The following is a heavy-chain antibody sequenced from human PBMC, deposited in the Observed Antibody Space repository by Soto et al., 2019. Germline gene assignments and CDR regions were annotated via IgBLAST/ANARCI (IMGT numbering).Heavy chain of an antibody. Sequence: QVQLQESGPGLVKPSQTLSLTCTVSGGSISSGDYYWSWIRQPPGKGLEWIGYIYYSGSTYYNPTLKSRVNISVDTSKNQFSLKLSSVTAADTAVYYCARKDYGDQKPPFPDYWGQGTLVTVSS. V-gene: IGHV4-30-4*01. CDR1: GGSISSGDYY. D-gene: IGHD4-17*01. CDR2: IYYSGST. CDR3: ARKDYGDQKPPFPDY. J-gene: IGHJ4*02.